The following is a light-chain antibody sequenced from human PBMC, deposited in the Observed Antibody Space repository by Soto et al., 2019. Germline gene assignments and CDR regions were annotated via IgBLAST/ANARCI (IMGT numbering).Light chain of an antibody. CDR1: SSDVGGYNY. J-gene: IGLJ2*01. CDR3: SSYAGSSIDVV. V-gene: IGLV2-8*01. Sequence: QSVLTQPPSASGSPGQSVTISCTGTSSDVGGYNYVTWYQQHPGKAPKLMLYEVNTRPSGVPDRFSGSKSGNTASLTVSGLQAEDEADYYCSSYAGSSIDVVFGGGTKVTVL. CDR2: EVN.